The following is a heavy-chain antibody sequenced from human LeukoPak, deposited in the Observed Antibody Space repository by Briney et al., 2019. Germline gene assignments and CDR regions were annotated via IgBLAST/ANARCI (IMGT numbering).Heavy chain of an antibody. Sequence: SVKVSCKASGGTFSSYAISWVRQAPGQGLEWMGRIIPIFGTADYAQKFQGRVTITTDESTSTAYMELSSLRSEDTAVYYCARDYYDSSGPLPRAFDIWAKGQWSPSLQ. J-gene: IGHJ3*02. D-gene: IGHD3-22*01. CDR3: ARDYYDSSGPLPRAFDI. CDR2: IIPIFGTA. CDR1: GGTFSSYA. V-gene: IGHV1-69*05.